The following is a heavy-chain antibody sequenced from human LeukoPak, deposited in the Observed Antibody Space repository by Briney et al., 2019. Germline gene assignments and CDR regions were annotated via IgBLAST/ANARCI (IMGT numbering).Heavy chain of an antibody. Sequence: SETLSLTCTVSGGSISSSSYYWGWIRQPPGKGLEWIGSIYYSGSTYYNPSLKSRVTISVDTSKNQFSLKLSSVTAADTAVYYCARGLIAAAVNYFDYWGQGTLVTVSS. CDR3: ARGLIAAAVNYFDY. V-gene: IGHV4-39*07. CDR1: GGSISSSSYY. J-gene: IGHJ4*02. D-gene: IGHD6-13*01. CDR2: IYYSGST.